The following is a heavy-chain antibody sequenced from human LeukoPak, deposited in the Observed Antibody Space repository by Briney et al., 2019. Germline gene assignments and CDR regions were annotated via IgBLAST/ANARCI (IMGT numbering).Heavy chain of an antibody. V-gene: IGHV4-31*03. CDR1: GGSISSSNHY. Sequence: SETLSLTCTVSGGSISSSNHYWSWIRQLPGKGLEWIDYIYYSGSVFYNPSLKSRVTISIDTSKNQFSLNLNSVTAADTAVYYCASLSEDYNILTGSYTRWFDPWGQGTLVTVSS. J-gene: IGHJ5*02. CDR3: ASLSEDYNILTGSYTRWFDP. D-gene: IGHD3-9*01. CDR2: IYYSGSV.